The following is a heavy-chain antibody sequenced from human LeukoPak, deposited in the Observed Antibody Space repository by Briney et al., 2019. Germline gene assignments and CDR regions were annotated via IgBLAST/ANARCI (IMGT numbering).Heavy chain of an antibody. D-gene: IGHD5-18*01. J-gene: IGHJ4*02. Sequence: KPSETLSLTCTVSGGSISSYYWSWIRQPPGKGLEWIGYIYYSGSTNYNPSLKSRVTISVDTSKNQFSLKLSSVTAADTAVYYCARRAYSYGLFDYWGQGTLVTVSS. CDR1: GGSISSYY. CDR3: ARRAYSYGLFDY. CDR2: IYYSGST. V-gene: IGHV4-59*01.